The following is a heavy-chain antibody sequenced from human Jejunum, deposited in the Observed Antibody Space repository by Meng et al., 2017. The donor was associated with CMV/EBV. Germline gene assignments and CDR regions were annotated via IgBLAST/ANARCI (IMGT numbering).Heavy chain of an antibody. CDR2: ISAGSDYI. CDR1: GFAFSTYA. Sequence: AASGFAFSTYAMAWVRQAPGKGLEWVSSISAGSDYIYYAHSVKGRFTVSRDNAKNSLYLQMNSLRAEDTALYYCTRDLVAATAPNNWGQGTLVTVSS. D-gene: IGHD6-25*01. J-gene: IGHJ4*02. CDR3: TRDLVAATAPNN. V-gene: IGHV3-21*01.